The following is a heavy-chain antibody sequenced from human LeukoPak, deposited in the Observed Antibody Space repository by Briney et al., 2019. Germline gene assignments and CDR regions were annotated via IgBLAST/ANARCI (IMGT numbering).Heavy chain of an antibody. Sequence: SETLSLTCTVSGGSISSGSYYWSWIRQPAGKGLEWIGRIYTSGSTNYNPSLKSRVTISVDTSKNQFSLKLSSVTAADTAVYYCARDPFPHAINYYDSSGYPWGQGTLVTVSS. CDR2: IYTSGST. V-gene: IGHV4-61*02. CDR1: GGSISSGSYY. CDR3: ARDPFPHAINYYDSSGYP. D-gene: IGHD3-22*01. J-gene: IGHJ5*02.